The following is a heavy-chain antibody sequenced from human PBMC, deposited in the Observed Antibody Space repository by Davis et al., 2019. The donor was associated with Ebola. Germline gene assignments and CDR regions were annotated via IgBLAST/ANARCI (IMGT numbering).Heavy chain of an antibody. CDR2: IRSKANSYAT. J-gene: IGHJ4*02. CDR1: GFTFSGSA. V-gene: IGHV3-73*01. D-gene: IGHD6-19*01. Sequence: GESLKISCAASGFTFSGSAIHWVRQASGKGLEWVGRIRSKANSYATEYAASVKGRFTISRDDSKNTAYLQMNSLKTEDTAVYYCTRSPWAVAGYLDFWGQGALVTVSS. CDR3: TRSPWAVAGYLDF.